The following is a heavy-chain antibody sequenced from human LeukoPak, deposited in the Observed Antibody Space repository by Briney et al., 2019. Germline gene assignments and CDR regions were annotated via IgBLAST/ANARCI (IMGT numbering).Heavy chain of an antibody. D-gene: IGHD6-13*01. Sequence: PGGSLRLSCAATGFTFDDYAMHWVRQAPGKGLEWVSGISWNSGSIGYADSEKGRFTISRDNAKNSLYLQMNSLRAEDTALYYCAKDGQQQPNAFDIWGQGTMVTVSS. CDR1: GFTFDDYA. CDR2: ISWNSGSI. J-gene: IGHJ3*02. V-gene: IGHV3-9*01. CDR3: AKDGQQQPNAFDI.